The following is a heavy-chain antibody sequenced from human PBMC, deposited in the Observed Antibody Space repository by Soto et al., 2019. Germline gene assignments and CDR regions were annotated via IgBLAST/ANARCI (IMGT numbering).Heavy chain of an antibody. Sequence: QVHLVQSGAEVKKPGASVKVSCKGSGYAFTTYGITWVRQAPGHGLEWMGWISAHNGNTNYAQKLQGRVTVTRDTSTSTAYMELWSLRSDDTAVYYCARGRYGDYWGQGPLVTVSS. D-gene: IGHD1-1*01. J-gene: IGHJ4*02. CDR1: GYAFTTYG. CDR3: ARGRYGDY. V-gene: IGHV1-18*01. CDR2: ISAHNGNT.